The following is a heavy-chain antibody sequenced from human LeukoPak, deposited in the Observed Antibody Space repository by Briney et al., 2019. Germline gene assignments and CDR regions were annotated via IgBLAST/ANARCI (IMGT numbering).Heavy chain of an antibody. Sequence: SETLSLTCTVSGGSISSSSYYWGWIRQPPGKGLEWIGSIYYSGSIYYNPSLKSRVTISVDTSKNQFSLKLSSVTAADTAVYYCARRIAASGDYWGQGTLVTVSS. CDR3: ARRIAASGDY. J-gene: IGHJ4*02. D-gene: IGHD6-6*01. CDR2: IYYSGSI. V-gene: IGHV4-39*01. CDR1: GGSISSSSYY.